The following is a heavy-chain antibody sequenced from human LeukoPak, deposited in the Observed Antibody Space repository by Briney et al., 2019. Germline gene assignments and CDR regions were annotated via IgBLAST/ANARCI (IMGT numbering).Heavy chain of an antibody. CDR1: GGSISSYY. CDR2: IYTSGST. CDR3: ARDGPTHGVVTAFDY. J-gene: IGHJ4*02. V-gene: IGHV4-4*07. Sequence: SETLSLTCTVSGGSISSYYWSWIRQPAGKGLEWIGRIYTSGSTNYNPSLKSRVTMSVDTSKNQFSLKLSSVTAADTAVYYCARDGPTHGVVTAFDYWGQGALVTVSS. D-gene: IGHD3-3*01.